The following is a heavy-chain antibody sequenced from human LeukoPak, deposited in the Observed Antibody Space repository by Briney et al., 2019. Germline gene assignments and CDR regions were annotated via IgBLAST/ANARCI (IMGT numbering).Heavy chain of an antibody. CDR2: IIPIFGTA. CDR1: GGTFSSYA. D-gene: IGHD3-3*01. V-gene: IGHV1-69*06. Sequence: SVKVSCKASGGTFSSYAISWVRQAPGQGLEWMGGIIPIFGTANYAQKFQGRVTITADKSTSTAYMELSSLRSEDTAVYYCARGTYYDFWSGYSGRRNYYYYMDVWGKGTTVTVSS. J-gene: IGHJ6*03. CDR3: ARGTYYDFWSGYSGRRNYYYYMDV.